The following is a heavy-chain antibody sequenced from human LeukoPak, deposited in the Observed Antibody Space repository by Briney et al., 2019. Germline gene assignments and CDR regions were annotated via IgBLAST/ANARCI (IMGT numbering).Heavy chain of an antibody. V-gene: IGHV1-2*02. CDR3: ARFPGSAEYRHYYYMDV. Sequence: ASAKVSCKASGYTFTGYYMHWVRQAPGQGLEWMGWINPNSGGTNYAQKFQGRVTMTRDTSISTAYMELSRLRSDDTAVYYCARFPGSAEYRHYYYMDVWGKGTTVTVSS. CDR1: GYTFTGYY. D-gene: IGHD2-15*01. CDR2: INPNSGGT. J-gene: IGHJ6*03.